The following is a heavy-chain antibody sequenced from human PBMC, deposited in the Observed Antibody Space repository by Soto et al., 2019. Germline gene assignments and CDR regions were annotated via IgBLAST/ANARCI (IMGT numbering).Heavy chain of an antibody. CDR2: IYYSGST. Sequence: TLSLTSTVSGGSISIGGYYWSWIRQHPGKGLEWIGDIYYSGSTYYNPCLKRRVTISVETSKNQFSLKLSALPAAATAVYYCRGSYPRRSDYGMDVWGKGTTVSVAS. CDR1: GGSISIGGYY. V-gene: IGHV4-31*03. D-gene: IGHD1-26*01. CDR3: RGSYPRRSDYGMDV. J-gene: IGHJ6*04.